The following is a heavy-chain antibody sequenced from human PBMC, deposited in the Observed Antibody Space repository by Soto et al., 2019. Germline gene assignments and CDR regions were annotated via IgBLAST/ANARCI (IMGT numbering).Heavy chain of an antibody. D-gene: IGHD6-6*01. V-gene: IGHV3-53*02. J-gene: IGHJ6*02. CDR1: GFTVSSNY. CDR3: AREWVESSSDIKGGYAYYYGMDV. Sequence: EVQLVETGGGLIQPGGSLRLSCAASGFTVSSNYMSWVRQAPGKGLEWVSVIYSGGSTYYADSVKGRFTISRDNSKNTLYLQMNSLRAEDTAVYYCAREWVESSSDIKGGYAYYYGMDVWGQGTTVTVSS. CDR2: IYSGGST.